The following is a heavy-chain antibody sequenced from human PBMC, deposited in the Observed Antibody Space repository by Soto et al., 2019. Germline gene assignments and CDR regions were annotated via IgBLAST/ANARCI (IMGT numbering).Heavy chain of an antibody. CDR1: GDSISSGRYF. CDR2: ISHGGDA. J-gene: IGHJ4*02. Sequence: QVQLEESGPGLVKPSQTLSLTCTVSGDSISSGRYFWTWIRQHPGKGLEWIGYISHGGDAFYNPSLKTRVTMAVATSENQFSLMLTSVAAADTAGYYCARVETPMIPATGPFDYWGQGTLVTVSS. V-gene: IGHV4-31*03. D-gene: IGHD5-18*01. CDR3: ARVETPMIPATGPFDY.